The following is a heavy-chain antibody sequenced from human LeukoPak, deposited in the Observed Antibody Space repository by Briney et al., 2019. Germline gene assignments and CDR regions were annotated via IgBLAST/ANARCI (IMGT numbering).Heavy chain of an antibody. CDR2: IYSGDST. D-gene: IGHD6-13*01. CDR1: GFTFSSYS. Sequence: PGGSLRLSCAASGFTFSSYSMNWVRQAPGKGLEWVSVIYSGDSTYYADSVKGRFTISRDNSRSTLYLQMNSLRPEDTGVYYCASHTSSWNFNWYFDLWGRGTLVSVSS. V-gene: IGHV3-66*02. J-gene: IGHJ2*01. CDR3: ASHTSSWNFNWYFDL.